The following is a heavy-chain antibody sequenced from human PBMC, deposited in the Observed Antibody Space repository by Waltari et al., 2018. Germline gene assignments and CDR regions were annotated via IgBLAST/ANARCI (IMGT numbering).Heavy chain of an antibody. J-gene: IGHJ4*02. CDR1: GYTFTSYY. Sequence: QVQLVQSGAEVKKPGASVKVSCKASGYTFTSYYMHWVRQAPGQGLDWMGIINPSGCSTSYAQKFQGRVTMTRDTSTSTVYMGLSSLRSEDTAVYYCARVLGYGDAWYFAYCGQGTLVTVSS. CDR3: ARVLGYGDAWYFAY. V-gene: IGHV1-46*01. D-gene: IGHD4-17*01. CDR2: INPSGCST.